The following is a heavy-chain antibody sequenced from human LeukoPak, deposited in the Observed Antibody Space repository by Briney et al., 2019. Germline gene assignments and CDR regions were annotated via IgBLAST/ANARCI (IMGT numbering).Heavy chain of an antibody. V-gene: IGHV1-2*02. CDR3: ARPYCSGGSCYDGVAVDY. CDR1: GYTFTGYY. D-gene: IGHD2-15*01. J-gene: IGHJ4*02. CDR2: INPNSGGT. Sequence: GASVKVSCKASGYTFTGYYMHWVRQAPGQGLEGMGWINPNSGGTTYEQKFQGRVTMTRDTCISTAYMELSRLRSDDTAVYYCARPYCSGGSCYDGVAVDYWGQGTLVTVSS.